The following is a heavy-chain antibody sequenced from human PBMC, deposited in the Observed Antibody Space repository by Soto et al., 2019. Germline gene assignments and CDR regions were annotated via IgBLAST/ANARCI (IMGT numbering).Heavy chain of an antibody. D-gene: IGHD3-9*01. CDR1: GGSIINGDYY. V-gene: IGHV4-30-4*01. Sequence: SETLSLTCTVSGGSIINGDYYWTWIRQPPGKGLEWIGYIYYSGNTYYNPSLKSRVMISVDTSKNQFSLNLSSVTAADTAVYYCFSGYYDILTGRDTKYYFDYWGQGALVTVSS. CDR2: IYYSGNT. J-gene: IGHJ4*02. CDR3: FSGYYDILTGRDTKYYFDY.